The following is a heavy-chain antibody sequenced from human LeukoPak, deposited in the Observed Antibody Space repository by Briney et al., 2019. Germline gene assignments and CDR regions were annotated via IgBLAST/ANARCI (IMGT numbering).Heavy chain of an antibody. CDR2: ISWNSGFI. CDR1: GFTFDDDA. CDR3: ARYPFGLFPGGWYYYYFDY. V-gene: IGHV3-9*01. J-gene: IGHJ4*02. D-gene: IGHD6-19*01. Sequence: GRSLRLSCAASGFTFDDDAMHWVRQAPGKGLEWVSGISWNSGFIGYADSVKGRFTISRDNAKNSLYLQMNSLRAEDTALYYCARYPFGLFPGGWYYYYFDYWGQGTLVTVSS.